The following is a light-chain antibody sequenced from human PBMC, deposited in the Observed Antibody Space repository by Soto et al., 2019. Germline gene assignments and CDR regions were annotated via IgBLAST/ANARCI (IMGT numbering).Light chain of an antibody. CDR3: QQRSNWYT. Sequence: EIVLTQSPATLSLSPGERATLSCRASQSVSSYLVWYQQKPGHATRLLIYDASNRTTGIPARCSGSGSGTYFPLTISRLEPEDFAVYYCQQRSNWYTFGQGTKLEIK. CDR2: DAS. CDR1: QSVSSY. J-gene: IGKJ2*01. V-gene: IGKV3-11*01.